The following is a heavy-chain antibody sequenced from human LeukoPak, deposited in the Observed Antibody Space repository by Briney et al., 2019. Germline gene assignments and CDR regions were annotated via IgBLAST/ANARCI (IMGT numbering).Heavy chain of an antibody. CDR2: INSDGSST. Sequence: PGGSLRLSCAASGFTFSSYWMHWVRQAPGKGLVWVSRINSDGSSTSYADSVKGRFTISRDNAKNTLYLQMNSLRADDTAVYYCAKAGYSYGIPFFDYWGQGTLVTVSS. CDR1: GFTFSSYW. V-gene: IGHV3-74*01. CDR3: AKAGYSYGIPFFDY. J-gene: IGHJ4*02. D-gene: IGHD5-18*01.